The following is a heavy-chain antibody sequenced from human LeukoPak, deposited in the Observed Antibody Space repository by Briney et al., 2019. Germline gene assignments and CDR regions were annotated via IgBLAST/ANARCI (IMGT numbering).Heavy chain of an antibody. CDR3: ARIPVYWYSDL. V-gene: IGHV3-64*01. CDR1: GFTFSSYS. Sequence: PGGSLRLSCAASGFTFSSYSPQWVRQAPGKGLEYVSAINTNGGSTYYANSVKGRFTISRDNSKNTLYLQMGSLRAEDMAVYYCARIPVYWYSDLWGRGTLVTVSS. CDR2: INTNGGST. D-gene: IGHD2-2*02. J-gene: IGHJ2*01.